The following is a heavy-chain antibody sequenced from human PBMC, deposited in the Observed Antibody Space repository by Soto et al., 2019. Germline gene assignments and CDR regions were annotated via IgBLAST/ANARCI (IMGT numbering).Heavy chain of an antibody. V-gene: IGHV1-69*01. CDR3: ARDRDDDSSNYYGMDV. D-gene: IGHD3-22*01. CDR1: GGTFSSYA. Sequence: QVQLVQSGAEVKKPGSSVKVSCKASGGTFSSYAISWVRQAPGQGLEWMGGIIPIFGTANYAQKFQGRVTITADESTSTAYMELSSLRSEDTAVYYCARDRDDDSSNYYGMDVWGKGNTVTVSS. J-gene: IGHJ6*04. CDR2: IIPIFGTA.